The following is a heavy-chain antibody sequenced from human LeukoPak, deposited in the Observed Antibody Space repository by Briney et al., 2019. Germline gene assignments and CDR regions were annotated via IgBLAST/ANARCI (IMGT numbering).Heavy chain of an antibody. Sequence: ASVKVSCKASGYTFTSYGITWVRQAPGQGLEWMGWISTYTGKINYSHKLQGRVTMTTYTSTSTAYMELRSLRSDDTAVYYCARDSGTIFGIVRYYFDYWGQGTLVTVSS. D-gene: IGHD3-3*01. V-gene: IGHV1-18*01. CDR3: ARDSGTIFGIVRYYFDY. J-gene: IGHJ4*02. CDR1: GYTFTSYG. CDR2: ISTYTGKI.